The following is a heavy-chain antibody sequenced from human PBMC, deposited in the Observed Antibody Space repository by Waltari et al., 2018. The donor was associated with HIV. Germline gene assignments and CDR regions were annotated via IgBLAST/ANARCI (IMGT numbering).Heavy chain of an antibody. J-gene: IGHJ6*02. CDR3: ARHFEYSTGWGSVYYGMDV. CDR1: GGSFSGYY. V-gene: IGHV4-34*01. D-gene: IGHD6-19*01. CDR2: IDRGGSP. Sequence: QVRLQQWGAGLLKPSETLSLTCALYGGSFSGYYYWTWIRQPPGKGRGWIGEIDRGGSPNYRPSLKSRATISRDTSKNQFSLKLTSVTAADTAVYYCARHFEYSTGWGSVYYGMDVWGQGTTVFVSS.